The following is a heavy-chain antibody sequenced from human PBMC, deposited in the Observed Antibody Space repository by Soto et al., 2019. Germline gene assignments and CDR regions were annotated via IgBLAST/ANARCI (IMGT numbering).Heavy chain of an antibody. Sequence: SETLSLTCTVSGGSVSSGSYYWSWIRQPPGKGLEWIGYIYYSGSTNYNPSLKSRVTISVDTSKNQFSLKLSSVTAADTAVYYCARIKMATINFDYWGQGTLVTVSS. J-gene: IGHJ4*02. CDR2: IYYSGST. V-gene: IGHV4-61*01. CDR1: GGSVSSGSYY. CDR3: ARIKMATINFDY. D-gene: IGHD5-12*01.